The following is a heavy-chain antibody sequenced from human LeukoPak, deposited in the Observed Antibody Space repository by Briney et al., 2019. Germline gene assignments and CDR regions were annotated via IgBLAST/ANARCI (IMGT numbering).Heavy chain of an antibody. D-gene: IGHD4-17*01. Sequence: SGPTLVKPTQPLTLTCTFSGFSLHTNAVAVGWVRQPPGQALEWLTFIYGNDDKRYSPPLASRLTITKDTSKNQVVLTMTDMDYVDTATYYCVHRTMVTSVDHWGQGTLVTVSS. CDR1: GFSLHTNAVA. J-gene: IGHJ4*02. CDR2: IYGNDDK. CDR3: VHRTMVTSVDH. V-gene: IGHV2-5*01.